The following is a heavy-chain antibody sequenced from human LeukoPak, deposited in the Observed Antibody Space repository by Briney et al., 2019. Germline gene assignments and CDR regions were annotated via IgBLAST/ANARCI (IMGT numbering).Heavy chain of an antibody. CDR2: INHSGST. D-gene: IGHD3-22*01. Sequence: ASETLSLTCAVYGGSFSGCYWSWIRQPPGKGLEWIGEINHSGSTNYNPSLKSRVTISVDTSKNQFSLKLSSVTAADTAVYYCARGGRITMIVVVLGAFDIWGQGTMVTVSS. J-gene: IGHJ3*02. V-gene: IGHV4-34*01. CDR1: GGSFSGCY. CDR3: ARGGRITMIVVVLGAFDI.